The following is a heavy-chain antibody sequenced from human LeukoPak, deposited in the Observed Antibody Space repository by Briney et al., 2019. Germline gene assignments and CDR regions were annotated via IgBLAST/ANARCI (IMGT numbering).Heavy chain of an antibody. Sequence: SETLSLTCTVSGGSISSYYWSWIRQPPGKGLEWIGYIYYSGSTNYNPSLKSRVTISVDTSKNQFSLKLSSVTAADTAVYYCARSIWGKQDYWGQGTLVTVSS. J-gene: IGHJ4*02. CDR2: IYYSGST. V-gene: IGHV4-59*08. CDR3: ARSIWGKQDY. CDR1: GGSISSYY. D-gene: IGHD3-16*01.